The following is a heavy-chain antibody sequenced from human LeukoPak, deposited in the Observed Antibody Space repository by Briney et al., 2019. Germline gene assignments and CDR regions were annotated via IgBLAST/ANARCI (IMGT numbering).Heavy chain of an antibody. CDR2: FDPEDGET. Sequence: ASVKVSCKVSGYTLTELSMHWVRQAPGKGLEWMGGFDPEDGETIYAQKFQGRVTMTEDTSTDTAYMELGSLRSEDTAVYYCATDLGRDTAMVDYWGQGTLVTVSS. D-gene: IGHD5-18*01. V-gene: IGHV1-24*01. J-gene: IGHJ4*02. CDR1: GYTLTELS. CDR3: ATDLGRDTAMVDY.